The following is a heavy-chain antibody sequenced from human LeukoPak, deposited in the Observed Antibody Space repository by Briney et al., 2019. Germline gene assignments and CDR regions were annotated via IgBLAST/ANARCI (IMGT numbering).Heavy chain of an antibody. CDR3: AKDLAYDSSGYLYYYYYGMDV. D-gene: IGHD3-22*01. CDR2: IYSGGST. J-gene: IGHJ6*02. Sequence: GGSLRLSCAASGFTVSSNYMNWVRQAPGKGLEWVSVIYSGGSTYYADSVKGRFTISRDNSKNTLYLQMNSLRAEDTAVYYCAKDLAYDSSGYLYYYYYGMDVWGQGTTVTVSS. CDR1: GFTVSSNY. V-gene: IGHV3-53*01.